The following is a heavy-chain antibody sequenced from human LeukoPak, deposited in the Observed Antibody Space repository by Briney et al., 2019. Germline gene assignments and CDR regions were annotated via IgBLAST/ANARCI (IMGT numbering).Heavy chain of an antibody. CDR2: ISSSGSTI. CDR1: GFTFSSYE. D-gene: IGHD2-21*02. J-gene: IGHJ4*02. V-gene: IGHV3-48*03. CDR3: AKDMSGGDCPDY. Sequence: PGGSLRLSCAASGFTFSSYEMNWVRQTPGKGLEWVSYISSSGSTIYYADSVKGRFTISRDNAKNSLYLQMNSLRAEDTAVYYCAKDMSGGDCPDYWGQGTLVTVSS.